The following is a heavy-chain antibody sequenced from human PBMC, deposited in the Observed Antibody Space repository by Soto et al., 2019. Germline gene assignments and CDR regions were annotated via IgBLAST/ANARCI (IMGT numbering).Heavy chain of an antibody. CDR3: ARRRYFYDSSGSTADAFDF. V-gene: IGHV1-69*01. D-gene: IGHD3-22*01. CDR1: GGTFSSYA. Sequence: QVQLVQSGAEVKKPGSSVKVSCKASGGTFSSYAISWVRQAPGQGLEWMGGIIPIFGTANYAQHFQGRVMISADESTSSVYLEVSSLRSEYTAVYYCARRRYFYDSSGSTADAFDFWGQGTMVTVSS. CDR2: IIPIFGTA. J-gene: IGHJ3*01.